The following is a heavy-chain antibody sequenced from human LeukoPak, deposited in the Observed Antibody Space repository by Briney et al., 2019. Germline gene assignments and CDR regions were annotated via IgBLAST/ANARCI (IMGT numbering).Heavy chain of an antibody. CDR2: TSFDENVK. J-gene: IGHJ4*02. D-gene: IGHD3-9*01. CDR1: GFTFSSYA. CDR3: VGIRYFDWSSSEF. V-gene: IGHV3-30*04. Sequence: PGGSLRLSCAASGFTFSSYAMSWVRQAPGKGLEWVAITSFDENVKYYAASVKGRFTISRDNSRNTLYLQMNSLRAADTAVYYCVGIRYFDWSSSEFWGQGTLVTVSS.